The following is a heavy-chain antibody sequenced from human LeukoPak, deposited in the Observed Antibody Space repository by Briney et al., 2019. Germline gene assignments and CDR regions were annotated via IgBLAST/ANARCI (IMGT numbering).Heavy chain of an antibody. V-gene: IGHV3-33*06. CDR1: GFTFSRYG. J-gene: IGHJ4*02. CDR3: AKDSGSYSY. CDR2: IWNDGSNK. Sequence: GRSLRLSCAASGFTFSRYGMHWVRQAPGKGLEWVAVIWNDGSNKFYEDSVKGRFTISRDNSKNTLYLQMNSLRAEDTAVYYCAKDSGSYSYWGQGTLVTVSS. D-gene: IGHD1-26*01.